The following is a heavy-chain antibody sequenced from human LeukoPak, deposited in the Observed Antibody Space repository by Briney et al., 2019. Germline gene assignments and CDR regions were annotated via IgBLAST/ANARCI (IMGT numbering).Heavy chain of an antibody. V-gene: IGHV3-30*18. J-gene: IGHJ4*02. CDR1: GFTFSSYG. Sequence: GGSLRLSCAASGFTFSSYGMHWVREAPGKGLEWVAVISYDGSNKYYADSVKGRFTISRDNSKSTLYLQMNSLRAEGTAVYYCAKDMGYSYGRAFDYWGQGTLVTVSS. CDR2: ISYDGSNK. CDR3: AKDMGYSYGRAFDY. D-gene: IGHD5-18*01.